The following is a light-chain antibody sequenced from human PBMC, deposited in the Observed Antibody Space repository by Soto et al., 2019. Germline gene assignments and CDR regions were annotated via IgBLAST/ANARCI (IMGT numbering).Light chain of an antibody. CDR3: ASWDDSLSGYV. CDR2: MND. CDR1: TSNILRNY. V-gene: IGLV1-47*01. J-gene: IGLJ1*01. Sequence: QSVLTQPPSASGNPGQRLTISCSGSTSNILRNYVYWYRQFPGTAPRLLISMNDQRPSGVPDRFSGSKSGTSASLAISELRSEDEADYYCASWDDSLSGYVFGTGTKLTVL.